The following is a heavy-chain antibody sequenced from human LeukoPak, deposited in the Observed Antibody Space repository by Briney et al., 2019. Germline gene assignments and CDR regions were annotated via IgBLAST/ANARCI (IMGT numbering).Heavy chain of an antibody. D-gene: IGHD3-22*01. CDR1: GGTFSSYA. J-gene: IGHJ3*02. Sequence: SVKVSCKASGGTFSSYAISWVRQAPGQGLEWTGGIIPIFGTANYAQKFQGRVTITADESTSTAYMELSRLRSEDTAVYYCARDFPHYDSSGYYYVSLAFDIWGQGTMVTVSS. CDR3: ARDFPHYDSSGYYYVSLAFDI. V-gene: IGHV1-69*01. CDR2: IIPIFGTA.